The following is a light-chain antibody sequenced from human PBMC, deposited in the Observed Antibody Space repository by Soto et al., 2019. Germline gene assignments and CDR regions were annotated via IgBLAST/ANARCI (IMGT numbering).Light chain of an antibody. CDR3: NSYTNTHTRVV. V-gene: IGLV2-14*03. CDR2: DVS. CDR1: SSDVGGYEY. J-gene: IGLJ2*01. Sequence: QSVLTQPASVSGSPGQSITISCTGTSSDVGGYEYVSWYQQHPGKAPKLMIYDVSHRPSGVSNRFAGSKSGNTASLTISGLQAEDEADYYCNSYTNTHTRVVFSGGTKLTVL.